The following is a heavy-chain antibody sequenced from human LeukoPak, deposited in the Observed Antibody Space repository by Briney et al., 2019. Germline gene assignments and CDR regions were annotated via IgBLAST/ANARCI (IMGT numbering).Heavy chain of an antibody. D-gene: IGHD6-13*01. Sequence: GGSLRLSCAASGFTFISYSMTWVRQAPGKGLEWVALISYDGSNKYYADSVKGRFTISRDNSKNTLYLQMNSLRVEDTAMYYCAKDRSSSWTWTIDYWGQGTLVTVSS. CDR3: AKDRSSSWTWTIDY. CDR2: ISYDGSNK. CDR1: GFTFISYS. J-gene: IGHJ4*02. V-gene: IGHV3-30*18.